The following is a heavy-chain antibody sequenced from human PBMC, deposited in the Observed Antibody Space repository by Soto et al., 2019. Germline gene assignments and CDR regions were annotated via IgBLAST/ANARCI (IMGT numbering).Heavy chain of an antibody. Sequence: GGSLRLSCAASGFTFSSYAMHWVRQAPGKGLEWVAVISYDGSNKYYADSVKGRFTISRDNSKNTLYLQMNSLRAEDTAVYYCAREGLPSGAAAGTHYYYYYGMDVWGQGTTVTVSS. CDR2: ISYDGSNK. J-gene: IGHJ6*02. CDR1: GFTFSSYA. V-gene: IGHV3-30-3*01. D-gene: IGHD6-13*01. CDR3: AREGLPSGAAAGTHYYYYYGMDV.